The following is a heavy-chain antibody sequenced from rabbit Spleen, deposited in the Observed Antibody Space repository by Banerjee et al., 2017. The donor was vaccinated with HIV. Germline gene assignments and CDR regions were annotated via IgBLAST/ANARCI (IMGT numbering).Heavy chain of an antibody. J-gene: IGHJ6*01. CDR1: GFSLTSSYD. CDR2: IYTGNDKT. Sequence: QEQLVESGGGLVQPGTSLILTCTASGFSLTSSYDMCWVRQAPGKGLEWVGCIYTGNDKTYYASWAKGRFTISKPSSTTVTLQMTSLTAADTATYFCARGPYSYGAAAYVYANYGMDLWGQGTLVTVS. CDR3: ARGPYSYGAAAYVYANYGMDL. D-gene: IGHD6-1*01. V-gene: IGHV1S45*01.